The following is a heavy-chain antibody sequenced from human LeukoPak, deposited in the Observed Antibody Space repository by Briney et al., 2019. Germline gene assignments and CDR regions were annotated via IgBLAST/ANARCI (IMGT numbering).Heavy chain of an antibody. CDR2: IKQDGSEK. V-gene: IGHV3-7*01. J-gene: IGHJ5*02. D-gene: IGHD5-12*01. CDR3: VREVYSGYEGSWFDP. Sequence: GGSLRLSCAASGFTFSSHWMTWIRQAPGKGLEWVANIKQDGSEKYYVDSVKGRFTISRDNAKNSLYLQMNSLRAEDTAVYYCVREVYSGYEGSWFDPWGQGTLVTVSS. CDR1: GFTFSSHW.